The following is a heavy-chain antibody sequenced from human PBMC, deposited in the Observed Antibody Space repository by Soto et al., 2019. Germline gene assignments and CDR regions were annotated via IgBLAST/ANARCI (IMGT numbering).Heavy chain of an antibody. CDR1: GYTFTSYG. Sequence: QVQLVQSGAEVKKPGASVKVSCKASGYTFTSYGISWVRQAPGQGLEWMGWISAYNGNTNYAQKLQGRVTMTTDTSTSTAYMELRSLRSDDTAVYYCARGYHGLRYFDWLLPFDYWGQGTPVTVSS. CDR2: ISAYNGNT. V-gene: IGHV1-18*01. CDR3: ARGYHGLRYFDWLLPFDY. D-gene: IGHD3-9*01. J-gene: IGHJ4*02.